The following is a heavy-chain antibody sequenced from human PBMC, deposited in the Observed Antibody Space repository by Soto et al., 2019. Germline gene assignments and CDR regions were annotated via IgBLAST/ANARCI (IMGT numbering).Heavy chain of an antibody. D-gene: IGHD2-8*01. CDR3: AGKPNALSYFNY. CDR1: GGSISRGGYS. V-gene: IGHV4-30-2*05. J-gene: IGHJ4*02. CDR2: IHHTGLT. Sequence: SETLCLTCAVSGGSISRGGYSWSWLRQPPGKGLEWIAYIHHTGLTYYSPSLQSRVTISVDTSQNQFSLKLNAMTAADTAVYFCAGKPNALSYFNYWGQGALVTVSS.